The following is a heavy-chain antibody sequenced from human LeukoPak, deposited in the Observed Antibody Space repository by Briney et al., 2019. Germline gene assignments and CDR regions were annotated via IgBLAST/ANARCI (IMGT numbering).Heavy chain of an antibody. J-gene: IGHJ3*01. CDR1: GFTFSGYG. V-gene: IGHV3-30*18. D-gene: IGHD3-3*01. CDR3: AKDSSITIFGVVIPDAFDA. CDR2: ISYDGSSK. Sequence: GRSLRLSCAAPGFTFSGYGMHWVRQAPGKGLEWVAAISYDGSSKYSADTVKGRFTISRDNPKNTLYLQMNSLRAEDTAVCYCAKDSSITIFGVVIPDAFDAWGQGTMVTVSS.